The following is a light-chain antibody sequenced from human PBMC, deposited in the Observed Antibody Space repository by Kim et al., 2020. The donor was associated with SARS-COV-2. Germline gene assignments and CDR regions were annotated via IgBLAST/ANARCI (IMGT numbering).Light chain of an antibody. Sequence: ASVGDRVTITCRASQSISSWLAWYQQKPGKAPKLLSYDASSLESGVPSRFSGSGSGTEFTLTISSLQPDDFATYYCQQYNSYPLTFGGGTKVDIK. J-gene: IGKJ4*01. CDR2: DAS. V-gene: IGKV1-5*01. CDR3: QQYNSYPLT. CDR1: QSISSW.